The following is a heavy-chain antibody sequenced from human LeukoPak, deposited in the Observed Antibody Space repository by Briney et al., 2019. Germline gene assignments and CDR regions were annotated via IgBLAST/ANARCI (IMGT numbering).Heavy chain of an antibody. CDR1: GGSISSYY. V-gene: IGHV4-59*08. J-gene: IGHJ3*02. CDR3: ARQKAPYAFDI. Sequence: PSETLSLTCTVSGGSISSYYWSWIRQPPGKGLEWIGYIYYSGSTNYNPSLKSRVTISVDTSKNQFSLKLSSVTPADTAVYYCARQKAPYAFDIWGQGTMVTVSS. CDR2: IYYSGST.